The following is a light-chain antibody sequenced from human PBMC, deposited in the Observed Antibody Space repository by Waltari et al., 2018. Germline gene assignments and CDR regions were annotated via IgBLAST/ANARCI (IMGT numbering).Light chain of an antibody. Sequence: EIVLTQSPATLSLSPGERVTLPCRASQSVSSYLAWYQQKPGQAPRLLIYDASNRATGIPARFSGSGSGTDFTLTISSLQPEDFAVYFCQQHSNWPPTFGQGTKVEIK. J-gene: IGKJ1*01. CDR1: QSVSSY. CDR3: QQHSNWPPT. CDR2: DAS. V-gene: IGKV3-11*01.